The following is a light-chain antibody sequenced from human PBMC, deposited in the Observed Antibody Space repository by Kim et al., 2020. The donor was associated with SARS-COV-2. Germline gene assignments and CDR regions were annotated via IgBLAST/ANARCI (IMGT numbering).Light chain of an antibody. J-gene: IGKJ1*01. CDR2: DAS. V-gene: IGKV3-11*01. CDR1: QSVSFY. Sequence: EIVLTQSPATLSLSPGDRATLSCRSSQSVSFYLAWYQQRPGQAPRLLIYDASNRATGIPARFSGSGSGTDFTLTISSLEPEDFAVYYCQQRNSWPPTFGQGTKVDIK. CDR3: QQRNSWPPT.